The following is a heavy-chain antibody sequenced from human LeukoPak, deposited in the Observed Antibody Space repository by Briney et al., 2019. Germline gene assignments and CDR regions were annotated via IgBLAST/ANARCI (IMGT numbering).Heavy chain of an antibody. J-gene: IGHJ4*02. Sequence: PGGSLRLSCAVSGFTVSSNYMSWVRQAPGKELEWVSVIYSGGSTYYADSVKGRFTISRDNSKNTLFLQMNSLRAEDTAVYYCARGWEQQLEDYWGQGTLVTVSS. CDR1: GFTVSSNY. V-gene: IGHV3-53*01. CDR3: ARGWEQQLEDY. CDR2: IYSGGST. D-gene: IGHD6-13*01.